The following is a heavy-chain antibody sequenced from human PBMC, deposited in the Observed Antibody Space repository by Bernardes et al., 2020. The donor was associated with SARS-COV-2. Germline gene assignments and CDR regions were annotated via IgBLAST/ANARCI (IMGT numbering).Heavy chain of an antibody. CDR2: IWYDGSDK. D-gene: IGHD6-13*01. J-gene: IGHJ4*02. Sequence: GGSLRLSCVASGFAFTVFGMHWVRQAPGKGLEWVAFIWYDGSDKYYADSVKGRFTVSRDKSMNTLYLQMNSLRAEDTVLYYCARDRWAEQKLQSSGNLDYWGRGTLVTVSA. V-gene: IGHV3-33*01. CDR1: GFAFTVFG. CDR3: ARDRWAEQKLQSSGNLDY.